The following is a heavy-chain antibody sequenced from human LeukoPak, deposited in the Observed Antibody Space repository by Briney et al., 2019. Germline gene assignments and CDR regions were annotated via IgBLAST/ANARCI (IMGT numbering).Heavy chain of an antibody. Sequence: GASVKVSCKASGYTITSYGISWVRQAPGQGLEWMGWISAYNGNTNYAQKLQGRVTMTTDTSTSTAYMELRSLRSDDTAVYYCARDLRPTYYDFWSGYWAPYYYYGMDVWGQGTTVTVSS. J-gene: IGHJ6*02. CDR1: GYTITSYG. V-gene: IGHV1-18*01. CDR3: ARDLRPTYYDFWSGYWAPYYYYGMDV. D-gene: IGHD3-3*01. CDR2: ISAYNGNT.